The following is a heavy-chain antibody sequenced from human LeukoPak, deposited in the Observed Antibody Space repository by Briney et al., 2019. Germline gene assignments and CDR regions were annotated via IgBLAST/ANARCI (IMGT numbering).Heavy chain of an antibody. V-gene: IGHV3-73*01. CDR3: AKSNGVDRNGYNSDYFDY. D-gene: IGHD5-24*01. CDR1: GFTFSGSA. CDR2: IRSKANSYAT. J-gene: IGHJ4*02. Sequence: GGSLKLSCAASGFTFSGSAMHWVRQASGKGLEWVGRIRSKANSYATAYAASVKGRFTISRDDSKNTAYLQMNSLRAEDTAVYYCAKSNGVDRNGYNSDYFDYWGQGTLVTVS.